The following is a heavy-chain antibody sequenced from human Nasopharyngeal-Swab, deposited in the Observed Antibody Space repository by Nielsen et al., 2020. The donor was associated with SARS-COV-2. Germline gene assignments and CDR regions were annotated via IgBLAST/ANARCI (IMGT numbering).Heavy chain of an antibody. J-gene: IGHJ4*02. V-gene: IGHV4-61*01. Sequence: SDPLSLTCAVSGGAAHSGTYYWSWIRQPQGKGLEWIGFIHYSGSNNYNPSLKSRVSMSVDTSKNHFSLQLSSVTAADTAVYYCARAGNYYDTSGLFDYWGQGTLVTVYS. D-gene: IGHD3-22*01. CDR1: GGAAHSGTYY. CDR2: IHYSGSN. CDR3: ARAGNYYDTSGLFDY.